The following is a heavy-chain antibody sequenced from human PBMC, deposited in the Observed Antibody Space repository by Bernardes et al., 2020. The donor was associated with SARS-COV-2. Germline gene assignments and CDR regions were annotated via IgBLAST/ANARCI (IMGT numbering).Heavy chain of an antibody. D-gene: IGHD3-9*01. CDR2: ISSDGDNK. J-gene: IGHJ4*02. CDR1: GFTFSSYS. CDR3: AEHILAGYYTGY. V-gene: IGHV3-64*04. Sequence: GGSLRLSCSASGFTFSSYSMHWVRQAPGKGLEYVSGISSDGDNKQYADSVEDRFSISRDNSKSTLYLQMNSLRAEDTALYYCAEHILAGYYTGYWGQGTPVTVSS.